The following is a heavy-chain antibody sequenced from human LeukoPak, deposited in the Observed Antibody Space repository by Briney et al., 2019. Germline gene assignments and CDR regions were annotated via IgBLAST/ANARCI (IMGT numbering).Heavy chain of an antibody. CDR3: ARVGLGCSSTSCYPDWYFDL. CDR2: IYYSGST. J-gene: IGHJ2*01. Sequence: SETLSLTCTVSGGSSSSSTYYWGWIRQPPGKGLEWIGYIYYSGSTNYNPPLKSRVTISVDTSKNQFSLKLSSVTAADTAVYYCARVGLGCSSTSCYPDWYFDLWGRGTLVTVSS. V-gene: IGHV4-61*05. D-gene: IGHD2-2*01. CDR1: GGSSSSSTYY.